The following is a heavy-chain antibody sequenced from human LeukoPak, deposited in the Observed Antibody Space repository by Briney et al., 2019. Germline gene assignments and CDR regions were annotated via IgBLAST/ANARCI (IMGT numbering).Heavy chain of an antibody. Sequence: GGSLRLSCAASGFTFSSYAMHWVRQAPGKGLEWVAVISYDGSNKYYADSVKGRFTISRDNSKITLYLQMNSLRAEDTAVYYCARDLGHSPVVTPLFWGQGTLVTVSS. CDR2: ISYDGSNK. CDR1: GFTFSSYA. V-gene: IGHV3-30-3*01. D-gene: IGHD3-22*01. CDR3: ARDLGHSPVVTPLF. J-gene: IGHJ4*02.